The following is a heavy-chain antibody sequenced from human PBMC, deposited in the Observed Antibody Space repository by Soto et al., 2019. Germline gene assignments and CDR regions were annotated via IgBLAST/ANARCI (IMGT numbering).Heavy chain of an antibody. J-gene: IGHJ6*02. CDR3: ARGGYSYGFVYYGMDV. D-gene: IGHD5-18*01. CDR1: GGSFSGYY. V-gene: IGHV4-31*11. CDR2: IYYSGST. Sequence: PSETLSLTCAVYGGSFSGYYWSWIRQHPGKGLEWIGYIYYSGSTYYNPSLKSRVTISVDTSKNQFSLKLSSVTAADTAVYYCARGGYSYGFVYYGMDVWGQGTTVTVSS.